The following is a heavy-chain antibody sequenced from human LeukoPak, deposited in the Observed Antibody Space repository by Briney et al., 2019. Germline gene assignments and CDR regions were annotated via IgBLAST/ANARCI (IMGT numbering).Heavy chain of an antibody. CDR3: AKVGAYYGMDV. CDR1: GFTFSSYA. J-gene: IGHJ6*02. CDR2: TSDDGSTK. V-gene: IGHV3-30-3*01. Sequence: GGSLRLSCTASGFTFSSYAMHWVRQAPGKGLQWLALTSDDGSTKYYADSVKGRFTISRDNSQNTVYLQMNSLRADDTAVYYCAKVGAYYGMDVWGQGTTVTVSS.